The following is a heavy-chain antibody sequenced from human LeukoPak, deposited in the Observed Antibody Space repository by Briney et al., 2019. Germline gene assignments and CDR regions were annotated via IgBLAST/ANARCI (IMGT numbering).Heavy chain of an antibody. CDR3: AKDISYYYDNSLTY. J-gene: IGHJ1*01. D-gene: IGHD3-22*01. CDR1: GFTFSSYA. V-gene: IGHV3-23*01. CDR2: ISASGGST. Sequence: GGSLRLSCAASGFTFSSYAMSWVRQAPGKGLEWVSAISASGGSTYYADSVKGRFTISRDNSKNTLYLQVNSLRAEDTALYYCAKDISYYYDNSLTYWGQGTLVTVSS.